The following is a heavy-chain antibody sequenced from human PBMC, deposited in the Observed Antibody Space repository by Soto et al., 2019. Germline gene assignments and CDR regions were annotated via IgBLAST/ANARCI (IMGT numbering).Heavy chain of an antibody. J-gene: IGHJ6*02. V-gene: IGHV1-8*01. Sequence: QVQLVQSGAEVKKPGASVKVSCKASGYTFTSYDINWVRQATGQGLEWMGWMNPNSGNTGYAQKFQGRVTMTRSTSISTAYMELSSLRSEDTAVYSCARRGYSSSWYYYYYCGMDVWGQGTTVTVSS. CDR1: GYTFTSYD. CDR3: ARRGYSSSWYYYYYCGMDV. D-gene: IGHD6-13*01. CDR2: MNPNSGNT.